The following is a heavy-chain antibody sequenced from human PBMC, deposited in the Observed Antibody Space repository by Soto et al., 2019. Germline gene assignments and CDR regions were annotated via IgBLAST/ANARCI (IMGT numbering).Heavy chain of an antibody. V-gene: IGHV3-74*01. J-gene: IGHJ4*02. D-gene: IGHD3-16*02. CDR3: GIAGSYRFDY. CDR2: INTDRNSS. Sequence: GGSLRLSCAASGFTFSNYWMHWVRQAPGKGLVWVSRINTDRNSSNYAGSVKGRFTISRDNAKNTLYLQMKSLRAVDTAVYYCGIAGSYRFDYWGQGTQVTVSS. CDR1: GFTFSNYW.